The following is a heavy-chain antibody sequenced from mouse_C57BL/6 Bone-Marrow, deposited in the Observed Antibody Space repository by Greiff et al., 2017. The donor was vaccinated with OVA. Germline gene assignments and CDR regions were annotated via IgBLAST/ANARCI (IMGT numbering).Heavy chain of an antibody. CDR2: IDPSASYS. CDR3: AREEYDDAMDY. J-gene: IGHJ4*01. Sequence: VQLQQPGAELVRPGTSVKLSCKASGYTFTSYWMHWVKQRPGHGLEWIGVIDPSASYSTYNQKFKGKATLTVDTSSSTAYMQLSSLTSEDSAVYYCAREEYDDAMDYWGQGTSVTVSS. V-gene: IGHV1-59*01. CDR1: GYTFTSYW. D-gene: IGHD2-12*01.